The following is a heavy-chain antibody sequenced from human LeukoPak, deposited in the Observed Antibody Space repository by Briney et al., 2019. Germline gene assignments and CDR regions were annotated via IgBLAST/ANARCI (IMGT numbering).Heavy chain of an antibody. J-gene: IGHJ4*02. V-gene: IGHV1-8*03. D-gene: IGHD3-22*01. CDR2: MNPNSGNT. Sequence: GASVKVSCKASGYTFTSYGINWVRQATGRGLEWMGWMNPNSGNTGYAQKFQGRVTITRNTSISTAYMELSSLRSEDTAVYYCAREDYYDSGSNDYRGQGTLVTVSS. CDR3: AREDYYDSGSNDY. CDR1: GYTFTSYG.